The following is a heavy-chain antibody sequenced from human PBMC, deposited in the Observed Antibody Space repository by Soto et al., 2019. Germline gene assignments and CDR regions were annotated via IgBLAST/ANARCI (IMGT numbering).Heavy chain of an antibody. J-gene: IGHJ6*02. CDR1: GYSFTNYW. V-gene: IGHV5-10-1*01. Sequence: VESLKISCEGSGYSFTNYWINWVRQMPGKGLEWMGRIDPSDSYTNYSPSFQGHVTISADKSISTAYLQWSSLKASDTAMYYCARPNGKYYGMDVWGQGTTVTVS. CDR3: ARPNGKYYGMDV. CDR2: IDPSDSYT.